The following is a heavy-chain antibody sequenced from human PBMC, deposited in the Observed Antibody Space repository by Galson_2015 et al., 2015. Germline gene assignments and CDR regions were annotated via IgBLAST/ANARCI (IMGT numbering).Heavy chain of an antibody. CDR3: ARVGGDIAARTWGYFDY. J-gene: IGHJ4*02. Sequence: SLRLSCAASGFTFSSYAMHWDRQAPGKGLEWVAVISYDGSNKFYADSVKGRFTISRDNSKITLYLQMNSLRPEDTAVYYCARVGGDIAARTWGYFDYWGQGTLVTVSS. CDR2: ISYDGSNK. D-gene: IGHD6-6*01. V-gene: IGHV3-30-3*01. CDR1: GFTFSSYA.